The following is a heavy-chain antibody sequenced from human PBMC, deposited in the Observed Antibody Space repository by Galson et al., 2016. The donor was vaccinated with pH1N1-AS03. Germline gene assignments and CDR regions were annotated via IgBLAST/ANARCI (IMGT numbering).Heavy chain of an antibody. Sequence: SLRLSCAASGFTFSSYEMHWVRQSTGRGLEWVSAIGVAGDTFYTDSVKGRFTISRENDKNSFYLQMNTLRAGDTAVYFCARESSANSVAAFDIWGQGTMVTVSS. CDR2: IGVAGDT. CDR3: ARESSANSVAAFDI. V-gene: IGHV3-13*01. CDR1: GFTFSSYE. D-gene: IGHD1-1*01. J-gene: IGHJ3*02.